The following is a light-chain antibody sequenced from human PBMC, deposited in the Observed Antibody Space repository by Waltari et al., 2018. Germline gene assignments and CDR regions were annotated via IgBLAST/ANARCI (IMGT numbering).Light chain of an antibody. V-gene: IGLV3-21*04. Sequence: YVLTQPPSVSVAPGKTARITCGGNNIGDETAQWYQPKPGQSPVCVIYYNSDRPSGIAERFSGSNSGNTATLTIRRVEAGDEADYYCQVWDSTTDHRVFGTGTKVTVL. J-gene: IGLJ1*01. CDR3: QVWDSTTDHRV. CDR2: YNS. CDR1: NIGDET.